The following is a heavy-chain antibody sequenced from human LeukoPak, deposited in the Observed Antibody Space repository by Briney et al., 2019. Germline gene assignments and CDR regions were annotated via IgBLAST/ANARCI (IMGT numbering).Heavy chain of an antibody. D-gene: IGHD5-12*01. J-gene: IGHJ4*02. V-gene: IGHV3-74*03. CDR3: AREGRVSGYDFDC. Sequence: QPGGSLRLSCAASGFTFSSYLMHRVRQAPGKGLVWVSRINSDGSSITYADSVKGRFTISRDNAKNTLFLQMNNLRVEDTAVYYCAREGRVSGYDFDCWGQGTLVTVSS. CDR2: INSDGSSI. CDR1: GFTFSSYL.